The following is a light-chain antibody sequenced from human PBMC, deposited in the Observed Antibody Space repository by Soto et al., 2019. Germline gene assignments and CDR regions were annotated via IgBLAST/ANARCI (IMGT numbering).Light chain of an antibody. J-gene: IGLJ1*01. Sequence: QAVVTQEPSLTVSPGGTVTLTCGSSTGPVTNGHFPYWFQQRPGQAPRPLIYDTDNKHSWTPARFSASLLGDKAALTLSGALPEDEADYYCLLSYTGRLSVFGPGTKLTVL. CDR3: LLSYTGRLSV. V-gene: IGLV7-46*01. CDR2: DTD. CDR1: TGPVTNGHF.